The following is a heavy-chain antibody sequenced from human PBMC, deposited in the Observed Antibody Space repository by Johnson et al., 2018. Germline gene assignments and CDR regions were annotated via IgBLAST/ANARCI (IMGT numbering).Heavy chain of an antibody. CDR1: GYTFTSYY. D-gene: IGHD4-11*01. CDR2: IHPSGGST. J-gene: IGHJ6*02. CDR3: AREEVDYNGGGYYYYGMDV. V-gene: IGHV1-46*01. Sequence: VQLVESGAEVKKPGASVKVSCKASGYTFTSYYMHWVRQAPGQGLEWMGIIHPSGGSTSYAQKFQGRVTMTRDTSTSTFNMELSSLRSEDTAVDYWAREEVDYNGGGYYYYGMDVWGQGTTVTVSS.